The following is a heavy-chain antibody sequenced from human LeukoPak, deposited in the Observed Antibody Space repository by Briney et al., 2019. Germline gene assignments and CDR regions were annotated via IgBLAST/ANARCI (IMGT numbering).Heavy chain of an antibody. CDR3: TRTIGYRPVAGLKEKWFDP. CDR1: GYTFTDYY. J-gene: IGHJ5*02. CDR2: INPLRGIT. V-gene: IGHV1-46*01. D-gene: IGHD6-19*01. Sequence: ASVKVSCKASGYTFTDYYVHWVRQAPGLGLEWMGIINPLRGITIYAQKFQGRVTMTSDASTNTVYMELSSLISEDTAVYYCTRTIGYRPVAGLKEKWFDPWGQGTLVTVSS.